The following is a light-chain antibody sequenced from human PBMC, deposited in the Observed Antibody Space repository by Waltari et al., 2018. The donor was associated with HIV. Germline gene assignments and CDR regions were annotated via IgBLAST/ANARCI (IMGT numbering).Light chain of an antibody. Sequence: DIVMTRSPLSLPVTPGEPDSISCSSRQSLIHSFGDKQCDWYLQRPGQAPQGLIYLGSNRASGVPDRFSGSVSGTDFTLKISRVEPEDVGVYYCMQTLQTPWTFGKGTKVEIK. CDR2: LGS. CDR3: MQTLQTPWT. CDR1: QSLIHSFGDKQ. V-gene: IGKV2-28*01. J-gene: IGKJ1*01.